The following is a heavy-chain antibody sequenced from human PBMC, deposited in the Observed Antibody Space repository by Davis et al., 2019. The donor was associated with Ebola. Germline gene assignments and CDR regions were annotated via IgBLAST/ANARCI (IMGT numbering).Heavy chain of an antibody. CDR3: ARAQEFGVVIEYYFDY. D-gene: IGHD3-3*01. V-gene: IGHV2-70*01. CDR2: IDWDDDT. J-gene: IGHJ4*02. Sequence: SGPTLVKPTQTLTLTCTFSGFSLSTYGLCVSWLRQPPGKALEWLALIDWDDDTYYTTSLKTRLTISKDTSKSQVVLTMTNMDPVDTATYYCARAQEFGVVIEYYFDYWGQGTLVTVSS. CDR1: GFSLSTYGLC.